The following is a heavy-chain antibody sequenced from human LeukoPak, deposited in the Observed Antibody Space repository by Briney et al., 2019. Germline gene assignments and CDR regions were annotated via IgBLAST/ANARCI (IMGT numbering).Heavy chain of an antibody. Sequence: PGGSLRLSCAASGFTFSNYGIHWVRQAPGKGLEWVAFIRYDGSDKYYAEFVKGRFTISRDSSKNTVYLQMNSLRDEDTAVYYCAKSRAPTAAPDAFHIWGQGTMVTVSS. D-gene: IGHD1-14*01. J-gene: IGHJ3*02. CDR2: IRYDGSDK. V-gene: IGHV3-30*02. CDR1: GFTFSNYG. CDR3: AKSRAPTAAPDAFHI.